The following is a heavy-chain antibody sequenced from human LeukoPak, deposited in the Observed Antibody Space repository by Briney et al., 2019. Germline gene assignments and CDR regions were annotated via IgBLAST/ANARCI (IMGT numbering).Heavy chain of an antibody. D-gene: IGHD3-10*01. CDR3: ARDVLLWFGGRFSYYFDY. CDR2: ISYDGSNK. CDR1: GFTFSSYA. V-gene: IGHV3-30*04. Sequence: GGSLRLSCAASGFTFSSYAMHWVRQAPGKGLEWVAVISYDGSNKYYADSVKGRFTISRDNSKNTLYLQMNSLRAEDTAVYYCARDVLLWFGGRFSYYFDYWGQGTLVTVSS. J-gene: IGHJ4*02.